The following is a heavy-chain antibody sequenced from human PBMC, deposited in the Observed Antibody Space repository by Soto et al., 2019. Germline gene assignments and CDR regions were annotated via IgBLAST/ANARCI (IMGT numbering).Heavy chain of an antibody. V-gene: IGHV1-3*01. CDR3: ARGGRDCSGGSCYHYYYYYMDV. CDR2: INAGNGNT. Sequence: ASVKVSCKASGYTFTSYAMHWVRQAPGQRLEWMGWINAGNGNTKYSQKFQGRVTITRDTSASTAYMELSSLRSEDTAVYYCARGGRDCSGGSCYHYYYYYMDVWGKGTTVTVSS. D-gene: IGHD2-15*01. CDR1: GYTFTSYA. J-gene: IGHJ6*03.